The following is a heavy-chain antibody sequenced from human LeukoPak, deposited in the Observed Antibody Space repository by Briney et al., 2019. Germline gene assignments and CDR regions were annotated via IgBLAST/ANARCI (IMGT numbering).Heavy chain of an antibody. CDR1: GFTFSSYW. Sequence: GGSLRLSCAASGFTFSSYWMHWVRQAPGKGLVWVSRINSDGSSTSYADSVKGRFTISRDKAKNTLYLQMNSLRAEDTAVYYCARSDYVWGSYRYWGQGTLVTVSS. V-gene: IGHV3-74*01. J-gene: IGHJ4*02. D-gene: IGHD3-16*02. CDR3: ARSDYVWGSYRY. CDR2: INSDGSST.